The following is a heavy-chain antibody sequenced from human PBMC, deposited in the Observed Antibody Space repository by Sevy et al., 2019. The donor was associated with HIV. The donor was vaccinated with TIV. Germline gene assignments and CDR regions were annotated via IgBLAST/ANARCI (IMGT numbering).Heavy chain of an antibody. J-gene: IGHJ1*01. CDR2: ISYDGSNE. V-gene: IGHV3-30*09. D-gene: IGHD3-3*01. CDR3: ALERLSSDVAEYFEN. CDR1: GFTFSYFS. Sequence: GGSLRLSCAASGFTFSYFSMHWVRQPPGKGLEWVATISYDGSNEHYADSVKGRFAISRENSRNALYLQMNNVRVDDTALYYCALERLSSDVAEYFENWGQGTLVTVSS.